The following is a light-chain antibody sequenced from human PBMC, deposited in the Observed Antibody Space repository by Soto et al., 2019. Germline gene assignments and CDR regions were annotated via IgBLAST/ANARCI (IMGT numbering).Light chain of an antibody. CDR3: SSYTSGNSLV. V-gene: IGLV2-14*01. CDR2: EVT. J-gene: IGLJ1*01. CDR1: SSDVGGYNY. Sequence: QSALTQPPSASGSPGQSVTISCTGTSSDVGGYNYVSWYQQHPGKAPKLMIFEVTTRPSGVSNRFSGSKSGNTASLTISGLQAEDEADYYCSSYTSGNSLVFGTGTKVTVL.